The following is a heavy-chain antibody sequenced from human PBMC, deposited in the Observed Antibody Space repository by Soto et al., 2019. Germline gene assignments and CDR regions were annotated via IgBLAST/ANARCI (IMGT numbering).Heavy chain of an antibody. CDR3: ARWSSSWSRGFDY. Sequence: GGSLRLSCAASGFTFSSYSMNWVRQAPGKGLEWVSYISSSSSTIYYADSVKGRFTISRDNAKNSLYLQMNSLRAEDTAVYYCARWSSSWSRGFDYWGQGTLVTVSS. J-gene: IGHJ4*02. CDR2: ISSSSSTI. D-gene: IGHD6-13*01. CDR1: GFTFSSYS. V-gene: IGHV3-48*01.